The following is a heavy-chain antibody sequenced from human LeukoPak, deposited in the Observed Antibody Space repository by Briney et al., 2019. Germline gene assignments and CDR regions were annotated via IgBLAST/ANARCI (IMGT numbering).Heavy chain of an antibody. CDR1: GFTFSSYG. CDR2: ISYDGGDK. J-gene: IGHJ4*02. D-gene: IGHD2-21*02. Sequence: GGSLRLSCAASGFTFSSYGIHWVRQAPGKGLEWVAAISYDGGDKYYADSVKGRFTISRDNSKNTLYLQMNSLRAEDTAVYYCAKVKSVVVTAPFDYWGQGTLVTVSS. CDR3: AKVKSVVVTAPFDY. V-gene: IGHV3-30*18.